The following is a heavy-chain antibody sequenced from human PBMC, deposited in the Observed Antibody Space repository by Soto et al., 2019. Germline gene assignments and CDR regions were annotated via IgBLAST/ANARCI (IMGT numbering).Heavy chain of an antibody. D-gene: IGHD2-2*01. V-gene: IGHV3-9*01. CDR2: ISWNSGTI. CDR3: AKDNEYQLAHVDY. Sequence: EVQLVEFGGGSVQPGRSLRLSCAASGFTFDDYAMHWVRQAPGKGLEWVSGISWNSGTIGYADSVKGRFTISRDNAKNSLYLQMNSLRTEDTALYYCAKDNEYQLAHVDYWGQGTLVSVSS. CDR1: GFTFDDYA. J-gene: IGHJ4*02.